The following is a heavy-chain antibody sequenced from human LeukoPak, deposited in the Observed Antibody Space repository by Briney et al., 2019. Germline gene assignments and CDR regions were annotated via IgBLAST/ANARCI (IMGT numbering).Heavy chain of an antibody. CDR3: AKDRRYDSSWYGAGDY. CDR2: FSGTGGGT. CDR1: GFTVSSYG. D-gene: IGHD6-13*01. Sequence: GGSLRLSCAASGFTVSSYGMTWVRQAPGKGLEWVSSFSGTGGGTYYADSVKGRFTISRDNSKNTLYLQMNSLRAEDTAVYYCAKDRRYDSSWYGAGDYWGQGTLVTVSS. J-gene: IGHJ4*02. V-gene: IGHV3-23*01.